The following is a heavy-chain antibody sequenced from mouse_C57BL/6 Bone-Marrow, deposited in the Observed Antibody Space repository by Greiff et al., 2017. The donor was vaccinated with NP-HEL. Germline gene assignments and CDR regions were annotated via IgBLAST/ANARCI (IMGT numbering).Heavy chain of an antibody. CDR3: ARREYYGSFWFAY. J-gene: IGHJ3*01. CDR2: IHPNGGST. CDR1: GYTFTSYW. D-gene: IGHD1-1*01. Sequence: VQLQQPGAELVKPGASVKLSCKASGYTFTSYWMHWVKQRPGQGLEWIGMIHPNGGSTNYNEKFKSKATLTVDKSSSTAYMQLSSLTSEDSAVYYCARREYYGSFWFAYWGQGTLVTVSA. V-gene: IGHV1-64*01.